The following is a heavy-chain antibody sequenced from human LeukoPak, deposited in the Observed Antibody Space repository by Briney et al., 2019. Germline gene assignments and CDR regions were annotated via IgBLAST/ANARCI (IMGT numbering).Heavy chain of an antibody. CDR1: GYTFTSYG. J-gene: IGHJ5*02. V-gene: IGHV1-18*01. CDR3: AVHRYCSSTSCYWFDP. D-gene: IGHD2-2*01. CDR2: ISAYNGNT. Sequence: ASVTVSCTASGYTFTSYGISWVRQAPGQGLEWMGWISAYNGNTNYAQKLQGRVTMTTDTSTSTAYMELRSLRSDDTAVYYCAVHRYCSSTSCYWFDPWGQGTLVTVSS.